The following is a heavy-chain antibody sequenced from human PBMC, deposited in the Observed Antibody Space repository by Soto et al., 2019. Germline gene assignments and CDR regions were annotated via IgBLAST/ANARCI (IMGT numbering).Heavy chain of an antibody. CDR3: ARLIPGYYYDSSGYMGASAY. D-gene: IGHD3-22*01. V-gene: IGHV5-51*01. CDR2: IYPGDSDT. CDR1: GYSFTSYW. Sequence: PGESLKISCQGSGYSFTSYWIGWVRQMPGKGLEWMGIIYPGDSDTRYSPSFQGQVTISADKSISTAYLQWSSLKASDTAMYYCARLIPGYYYDSSGYMGASAYWGQGTLVTVSS. J-gene: IGHJ4*02.